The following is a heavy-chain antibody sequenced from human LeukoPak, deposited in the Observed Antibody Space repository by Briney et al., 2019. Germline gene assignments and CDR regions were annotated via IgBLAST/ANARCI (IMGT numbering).Heavy chain of an antibody. J-gene: IGHJ5*02. CDR3: ARDLAWGYVEQRLGWLDP. CDR2: ISAYNGNT. Sequence: ASVKVSCKASGYTFTSYGISWVRQAPGQGLEWMGWISAYNGNTNYAQKFQDRFTMTTDTSTTTAYLELRSLRSDDTAVYYCARDLAWGYVEQRLGWLDPWGQGALVTVSS. D-gene: IGHD6-25*01. V-gene: IGHV1-18*01. CDR1: GYTFTSYG.